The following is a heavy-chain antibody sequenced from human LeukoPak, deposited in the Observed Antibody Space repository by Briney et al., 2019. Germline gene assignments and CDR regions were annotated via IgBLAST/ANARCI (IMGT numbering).Heavy chain of an antibody. Sequence: VSGPTLVNPTQTLTLTCTFSGFSLTSSGVGVGWIRQPPGKALEWLALIYWDDAKRYSPSLKSRLTITKDTSKNQVVLTMTNMDPVDTGTYYCAHKPSVAGPFQSWGQGALVTVSS. CDR3: AHKPSVAGPFQS. V-gene: IGHV2-5*02. CDR1: GFSLTSSGVG. J-gene: IGHJ5*02. D-gene: IGHD6-19*01. CDR2: IYWDDAK.